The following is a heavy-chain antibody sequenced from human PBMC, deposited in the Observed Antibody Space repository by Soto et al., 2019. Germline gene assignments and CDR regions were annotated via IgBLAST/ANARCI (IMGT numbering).Heavy chain of an antibody. CDR3: AREGRSGYSFGLDY. D-gene: IGHD5-18*01. Sequence: QVQLQESGPGLVKPSQTLSLTCTVSGGSISSGGYYWSWIRQHPGKGLEWIGYIYYSGSTYYNPSLKSRVTISVDTSKNQCSLKLSSVTAADTAVDYCAREGRSGYSFGLDYWGQGTLVTVSS. CDR2: IYYSGST. CDR1: GGSISSGGYY. J-gene: IGHJ4*02. V-gene: IGHV4-31*03.